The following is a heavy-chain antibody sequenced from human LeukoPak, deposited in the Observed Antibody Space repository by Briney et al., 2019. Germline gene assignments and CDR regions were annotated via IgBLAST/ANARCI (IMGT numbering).Heavy chain of an antibody. D-gene: IGHD2-2*01. V-gene: IGHV4-34*01. Sequence: SETLSLTCAVYGGSFSGYYWSWIRQPPGKGLEWIGEINHSGSTNYNPSLKSRVTISVDTSKNQFSLKLSSVTAADTAVYYCARGSGYCSSTSCGNWLDPWGQGTLVTVSS. CDR1: GGSFSGYY. J-gene: IGHJ5*02. CDR2: INHSGST. CDR3: ARGSGYCSSTSCGNWLDP.